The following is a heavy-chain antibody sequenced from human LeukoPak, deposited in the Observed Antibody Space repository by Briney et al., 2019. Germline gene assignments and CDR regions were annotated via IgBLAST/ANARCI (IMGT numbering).Heavy chain of an antibody. D-gene: IGHD4-11*01. Sequence: PGGSLRLSCAASGFTFSSYSMNRVRQAPGKGLEWVSYISSSSSTIYYADSVKGRFTISRDNAKNSLYLQMNSLRAEDTAVYYCASLMTTATYYYYYYMDVWGKGTTVTVSS. CDR1: GFTFSSYS. V-gene: IGHV3-48*01. CDR3: ASLMTTATYYYYYYMDV. CDR2: ISSSSSTI. J-gene: IGHJ6*03.